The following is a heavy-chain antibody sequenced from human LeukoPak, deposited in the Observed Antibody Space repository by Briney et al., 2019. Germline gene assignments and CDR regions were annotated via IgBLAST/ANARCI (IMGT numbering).Heavy chain of an antibody. Sequence: GESLKISCKGSGYTFSNSWSGWVRQIHGRGLEWMAAFFPDDAAIRYNPSFRGQVTISADKSISTAYLRWSSLQASDSAMYYCAKSWGRIALGVAYTDSWGQGTLITVSS. CDR2: FFPDDAAI. J-gene: IGHJ4*02. CDR3: AKSWGRIALGVAYTDS. V-gene: IGHV5-51*01. D-gene: IGHD3-16*01. CDR1: GYTFSNSW.